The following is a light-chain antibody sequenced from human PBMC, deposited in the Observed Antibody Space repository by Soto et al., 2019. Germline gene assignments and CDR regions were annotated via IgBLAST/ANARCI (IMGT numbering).Light chain of an antibody. CDR3: HQRNK. J-gene: IGKJ5*01. Sequence: IMLKKSPATVSASPGERATLSCRASQSVRSNLAWYQKTPGQAPSLLIYGASTRATGIPARFSGSGSGTDFTLTISGLEPEDFGVYFCHQRNKFGQGTRLEI. CDR1: QSVRSN. V-gene: IGKV3-15*01. CDR2: GAS.